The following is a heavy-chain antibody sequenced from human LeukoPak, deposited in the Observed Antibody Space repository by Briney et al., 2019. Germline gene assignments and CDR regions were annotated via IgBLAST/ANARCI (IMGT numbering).Heavy chain of an antibody. V-gene: IGHV3-23*01. CDR1: GFTFSSYG. CDR3: AREKVDIVTTTRFDP. J-gene: IGHJ5*02. Sequence: PGGTLRLSCAASGFTFSSYGMSWVRQAPGKGLEWVSAISGSGGSTYYADSVKGRFTISRDNSKNTLYLQMNSLRAEDTAVYYCAREKVDIVTTTRFDPWGQGTLVTVSS. D-gene: IGHD5-12*01. CDR2: ISGSGGST.